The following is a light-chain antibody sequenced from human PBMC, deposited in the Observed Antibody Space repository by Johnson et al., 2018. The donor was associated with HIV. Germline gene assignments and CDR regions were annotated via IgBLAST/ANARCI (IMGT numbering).Light chain of an antibody. CDR2: EKN. V-gene: IGLV1-51*02. J-gene: IGLJ1*01. CDR1: RSNIGNNY. CDR3: GTWDNSLGAHYV. Sequence: HSVLTQPPSVSAAPGQKVTISCSGSRSNIGNNYVSWYQQLPGTAPKLLIYEKNKRPSGIPDRFSASKSGTSAILDITGLQTGDEADYYCGTWDNSLGAHYVFGIGTKVTVL.